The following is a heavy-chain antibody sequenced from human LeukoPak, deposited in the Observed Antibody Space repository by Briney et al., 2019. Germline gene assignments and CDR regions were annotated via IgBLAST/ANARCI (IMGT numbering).Heavy chain of an antibody. D-gene: IGHD1-26*01. CDR2: IYYSGST. Sequence: SETLSLTCTVSGDSISSSSYYWGWFRQPPGKGLEWIGNIYYSGSTYYTPSLKSRVTISIDTTKNQFSLMLSSVTAADTAVYYCASSKWWESGGDAFDIWGQGTMVTVSS. CDR3: ASSKWWESGGDAFDI. V-gene: IGHV4-39*07. CDR1: GDSISSSSYY. J-gene: IGHJ3*02.